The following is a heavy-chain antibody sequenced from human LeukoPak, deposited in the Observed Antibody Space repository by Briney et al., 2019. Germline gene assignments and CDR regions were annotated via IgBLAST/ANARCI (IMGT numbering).Heavy chain of an antibody. D-gene: IGHD2-21*01. V-gene: IGHV3-23*01. CDR3: AKGESFAFAT. CDR2: ISRSGPT. CDR1: AFTFSRYD. Sequence: PGGSLRLSCPTSAFTFSRYDMQWVRQAPGKGLEWVSGISRSGPTYYRDSVRGRFTISRDNSKNTLYLQMNSLRAEDTAVYYCAKGESFAFATWGQGTMVTVSS. J-gene: IGHJ3*02.